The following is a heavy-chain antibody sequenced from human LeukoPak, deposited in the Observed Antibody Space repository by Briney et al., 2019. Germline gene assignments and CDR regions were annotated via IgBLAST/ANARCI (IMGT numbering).Heavy chain of an antibody. V-gene: IGHV1-2*02. CDR1: GYTFTGYY. CDR3: AREGDMIPKYFDY. D-gene: IGHD3-22*01. Sequence: ASVKVSRKSSGYTFTGYYMHWVRQAPGQGLVWMGWINPNSGGTNYAQKFQGRVTMIRDTSISTAYVEVSRLRSDDAAVFYCAREGDMIPKYFDYWGQGTLVTVSS. CDR2: INPNSGGT. J-gene: IGHJ4*02.